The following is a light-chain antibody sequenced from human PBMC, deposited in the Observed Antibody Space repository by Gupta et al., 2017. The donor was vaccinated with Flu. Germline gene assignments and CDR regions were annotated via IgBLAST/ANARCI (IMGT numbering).Light chain of an antibody. CDR1: QSLLHSNGYNY. Sequence: VMTHSPLSLPVPPGEPASISCSTSQSLLHSNGYNYLDWYLQKPGQSPQLLIYLGSNRASGVPDRFSGSGSGTDFTLKISRVEAEDVGVYYCMQALQCPWTFGQGTKVEIK. J-gene: IGKJ1*01. CDR3: MQALQCPWT. CDR2: LGS. V-gene: IGKV2-28*01.